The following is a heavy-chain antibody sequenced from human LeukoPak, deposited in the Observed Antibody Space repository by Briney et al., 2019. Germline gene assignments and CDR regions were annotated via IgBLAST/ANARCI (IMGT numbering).Heavy chain of an antibody. CDR1: GFTFSSYA. D-gene: IGHD1-26*01. Sequence: GGSLRLSCAASGFTFSSYAMSWVRQAPGKGMEWVSAISGSGGSTYYADSVKGRFTISRDNSKNTLYLQMNSLRAEDTAVYYCAKEYVSGSYGYYFDYWGQGTLVTVSS. V-gene: IGHV3-23*01. CDR2: ISGSGGST. CDR3: AKEYVSGSYGYYFDY. J-gene: IGHJ4*02.